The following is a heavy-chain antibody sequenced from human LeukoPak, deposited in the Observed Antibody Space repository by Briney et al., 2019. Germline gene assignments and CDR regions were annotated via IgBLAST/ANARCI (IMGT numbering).Heavy chain of an antibody. D-gene: IGHD4-17*01. J-gene: IGHJ4*02. CDR1: GFTFSSYG. CDR2: ISYDGSNK. CDR3: AKARLDYADY. V-gene: IGHV3-30*18. Sequence: GGSLRLSCAASGFTFSSYGMHWVRQAPGKGLEWVAVISYDGSNKYYADSVKGRFTISRDNSKNTLYLQMNSLRAEYTAVYYCAKARLDYADYWGQGTLVTVSS.